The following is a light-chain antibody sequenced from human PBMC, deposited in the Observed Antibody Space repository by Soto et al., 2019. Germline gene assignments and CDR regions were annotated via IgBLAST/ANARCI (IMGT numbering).Light chain of an antibody. J-gene: IGLJ2*01. CDR2: SNS. CDR1: SSNIKTNG. Sequence: QSVLAQPPSASGTPGQTVTISCSGGSSNIKTNGVSWYQQVPGAAPKLLIYSNSQRPSGAPERFSGSKSGTSASLAISGLQSEYEATYHCSTWDDSLNGLIFGGGTKLTVL. V-gene: IGLV1-44*01. CDR3: STWDDSLNGLI.